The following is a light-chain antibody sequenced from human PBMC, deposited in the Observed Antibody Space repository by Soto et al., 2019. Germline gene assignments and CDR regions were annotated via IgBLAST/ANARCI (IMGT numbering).Light chain of an antibody. V-gene: IGLV3-25*01. CDR1: NIGSKT. CDR2: KDT. Sequence: SYELIQPPSVSVAPGQTARVTCGGNNIGSKTVHWYQQKPGQAPVLVIYKDTERPSGIPERFSGSSSGTTVTLTISGVQAEDEADYFCQSADTSGTYVLFGVGTKLTVL. J-gene: IGLJ2*01. CDR3: QSADTSGTYVL.